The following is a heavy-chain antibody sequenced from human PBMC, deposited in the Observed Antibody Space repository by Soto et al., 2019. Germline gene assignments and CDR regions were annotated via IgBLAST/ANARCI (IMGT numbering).Heavy chain of an antibody. CDR3: TKARLWGGDGYNSYYYNAMDV. J-gene: IGHJ6*02. CDR2: ISWNSGRI. CDR1: GFTFDDYA. D-gene: IGHD3-16*01. Sequence: GGSLRLSCAASGFTFDDYATYWFRQVPGKGLEWVSGISWNSGRIGYADSVKGRFTISRDNAKNSLYLQMNSLRPEDTALYYCTKARLWGGDGYNSYYYNAMDVWGQGTTVTVSS. V-gene: IGHV3-9*01.